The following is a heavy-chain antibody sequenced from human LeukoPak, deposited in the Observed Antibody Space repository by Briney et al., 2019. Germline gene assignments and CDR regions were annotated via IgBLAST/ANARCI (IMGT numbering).Heavy chain of an antibody. D-gene: IGHD6-25*01. J-gene: IGHJ4*02. CDR2: IYTSGST. Sequence: SETLSLTCTVSGGSISSYYWNWIRQPPGKGLEWIGRIYTSGSTNYNPSLKSRVTMSVDTSKNQFSLKLSSVTAADTAVYYCASGGSARGSIDYWGQGTLVTVSS. CDR3: ASGGSARGSIDY. V-gene: IGHV4-4*07. CDR1: GGSISSYY.